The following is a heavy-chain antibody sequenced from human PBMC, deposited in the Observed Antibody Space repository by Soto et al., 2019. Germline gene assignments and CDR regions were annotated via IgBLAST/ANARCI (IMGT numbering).Heavy chain of an antibody. V-gene: IGHV4-39*01. CDR2: IYYSGST. J-gene: IGHJ4*02. D-gene: IGHD6-13*01. CDR1: GGSISSSSYY. Sequence: QLQLQESGPGLVKPSETLSLTCTVSGGSISSSSYYWGWIRQPPGKGLEWIGSIYYSGSTYYNPSLKSRVTISVHTSKNQFSLKLSSVTAADTAVYYCASFIAAAGQFDYWGQGTLVTVSS. CDR3: ASFIAAAGQFDY.